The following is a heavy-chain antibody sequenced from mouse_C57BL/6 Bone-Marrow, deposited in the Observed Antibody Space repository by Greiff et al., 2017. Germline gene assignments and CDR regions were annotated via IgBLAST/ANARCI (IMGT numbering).Heavy chain of an antibody. CDR2: ISYDGSN. Sequence: ESGPGLVKPSQSLSLTCSVSGYSITSGYYWNWIRQFPGNKLEWMGYISYDGSNNYNPSLKNRISITRDTSKNQFFLKLNSVTTEDTATYYSERVGFYYFDYWGQGTTLTVSS. CDR3: ERVGFYYFDY. CDR1: GYSITSGYY. J-gene: IGHJ2*01. V-gene: IGHV3-6*01.